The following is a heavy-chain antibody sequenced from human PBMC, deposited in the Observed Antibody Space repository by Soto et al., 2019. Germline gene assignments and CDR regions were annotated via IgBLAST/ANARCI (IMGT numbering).Heavy chain of an antibody. CDR3: ARAPYGDYVDY. D-gene: IGHD4-17*01. J-gene: IGHJ4*02. Sequence: GGSLSPSCAASGLTLSSITMTWVGKAPGKGLEWVSYISSSSSTIYYADSVKGRFTISRDNAKNSLYLQMNSLRAEDTAVYYCARAPYGDYVDYWGQGTLVTVSS. CDR1: GLTLSSIT. CDR2: ISSSSSTI. V-gene: IGHV3-48*01.